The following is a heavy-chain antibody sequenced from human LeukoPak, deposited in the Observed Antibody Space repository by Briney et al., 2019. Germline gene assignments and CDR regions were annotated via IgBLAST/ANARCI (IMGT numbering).Heavy chain of an antibody. CDR2: MNPNSGNT. V-gene: IGHV1-8*01. D-gene: IGHD3-10*01. J-gene: IGHJ6*02. Sequence: GASVKVSCKASGYTFSSYDINWVRQATGQGLEWMGWMNPNSGNTGYAQKFQGRVTMTRNTSISTAYMELSSLRSEDTAVYYCARIQYYYGSGHYYGMDVWGQGTTVTVSS. CDR3: ARIQYYYGSGHYYGMDV. CDR1: GYTFSSYD.